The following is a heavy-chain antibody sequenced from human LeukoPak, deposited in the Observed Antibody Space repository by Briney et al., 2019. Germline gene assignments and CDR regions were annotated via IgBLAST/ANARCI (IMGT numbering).Heavy chain of an antibody. D-gene: IGHD1-26*01. CDR2: ISSSTSYI. CDR1: GFIFSTYS. CDR3: ARENSGSYYQFDC. J-gene: IGHJ4*02. V-gene: IGHV3-21*01. Sequence: GGSLRLSCAASGFIFSTYSMNWVRQAPGKGLEWVSSISSSTSYIYYAGSVKGRFTISRDNAKNSLYLQMNSLRPEDTAVYYCARENSGSYYQFDCWGQGTLVAVSS.